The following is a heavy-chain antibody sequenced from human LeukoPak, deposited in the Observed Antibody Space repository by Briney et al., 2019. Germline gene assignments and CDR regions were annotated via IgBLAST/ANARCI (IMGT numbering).Heavy chain of an antibody. CDR2: INHSGST. CDR1: GGSFSCYY. J-gene: IGHJ4*02. V-gene: IGHV4-34*01. D-gene: IGHD3-22*01. CDR3: ASRLGYYDSSGYYY. Sequence: PSETLSLTCAVYGGSFSCYYWSWIRQPPGKGLEWIGEINHSGSTNYNPSLKSRVTISVDTSKNQFSLKLSSVTAADTAVYYCASRLGYYDSSGYYYWGQGTLVTVSS.